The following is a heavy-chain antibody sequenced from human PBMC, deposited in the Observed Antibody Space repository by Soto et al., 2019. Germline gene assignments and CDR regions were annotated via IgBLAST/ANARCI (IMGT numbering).Heavy chain of an antibody. CDR2: INPNSGGT. V-gene: IGHV1-2*04. CDR1: GYTFTGYY. D-gene: IGHD7-27*01. J-gene: IGHJ3*02. CDR3: ARAIYRADRHWVSAFDI. Sequence: GASVKVSCKASGYTFTGYYMHWVRQAPGQGLEWMGWINPNSGGTNYAQKFQGWVTMTRDTSISTAYMELSRLRSDDTAVYYCARAIYRADRHWVSAFDIWGQGTMVTVSS.